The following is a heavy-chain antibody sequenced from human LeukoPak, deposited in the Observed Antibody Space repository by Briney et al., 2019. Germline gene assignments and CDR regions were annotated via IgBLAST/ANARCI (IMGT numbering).Heavy chain of an antibody. V-gene: IGHV3-66*02. J-gene: IGHJ5*02. CDR3: ARETRWGAPDDH. Sequence: AGGSLRLSXAASGFSLTDNYVTWVCRAPGKGLEWVSVIYSGGTTYYADSVKGRFSISRDISKNTVYLQMNSLRPEDTATYYCARETRWGAPDDHWGQGTLVSVSP. D-gene: IGHD1-26*01. CDR1: GFSLTDNY. CDR2: IYSGGTT.